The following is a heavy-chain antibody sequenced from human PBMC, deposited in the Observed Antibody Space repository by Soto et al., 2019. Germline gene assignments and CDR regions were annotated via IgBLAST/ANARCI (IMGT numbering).Heavy chain of an antibody. CDR3: ATDRGTYASVGGDY. Sequence: EVQLLESGGGLVQPGGSLRLSCAASGFTFSNYAMSWVRQAPGKGLDWVSTISGAGGATFYADSVKGRFTISRDNSKSTLLLQLNSLRAEDTAIYYCATDRGTYASVGGDYWGQGTLVTVSS. V-gene: IGHV3-23*01. J-gene: IGHJ4*02. D-gene: IGHD1-26*01. CDR2: ISGAGGAT. CDR1: GFTFSNYA.